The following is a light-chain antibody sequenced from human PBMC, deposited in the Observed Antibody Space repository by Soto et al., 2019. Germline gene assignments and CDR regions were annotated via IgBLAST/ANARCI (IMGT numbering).Light chain of an antibody. CDR2: DDS. V-gene: IGLV3-21*02. J-gene: IGLJ1*01. Sequence: SYELTQPPSLSVAPGQTARITCGGKNIGSETVHWYQQKPGQAPVVVVYDDSARPSGIPERFSGSNSGNTATLTISRVDAGDEADYYCQVWDSSSDHPFVFGTGTKVTV. CDR3: QVWDSSSDHPFV. CDR1: NIGSET.